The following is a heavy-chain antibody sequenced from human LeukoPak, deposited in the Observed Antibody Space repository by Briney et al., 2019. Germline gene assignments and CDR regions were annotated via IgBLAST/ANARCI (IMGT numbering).Heavy chain of an antibody. CDR3: ARVNYYYGSGSYAFDI. D-gene: IGHD3-10*01. CDR1: GYSFTSYW. CDR2: IYPGDSDT. J-gene: IGHJ3*02. V-gene: IGHV5-51*01. Sequence: GESLKISCKGSGYSFTSYWIGWVRQMPGKGLEWMGIIYPGDSDTRYSPSFQGQVTFSVDKSVSTAYLQWSSLKASDTAIYYCARVNYYYGSGSYAFDIWGQGTMVTVSS.